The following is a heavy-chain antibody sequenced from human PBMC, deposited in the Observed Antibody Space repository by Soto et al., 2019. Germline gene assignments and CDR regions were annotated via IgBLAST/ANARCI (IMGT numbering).Heavy chain of an antibody. CDR2: IGTAGDT. Sequence: EVQLVESGGGLVQPGGSLRLSCAASGFTFSSYDMHWVRQATGKGLEWVSAIGTAGDTYYPGSVKGRFTISRENAKNSLYLQMNSRRAGHTAVYYCARGRPYSSSCPPDYWGQGTLVTVSS. J-gene: IGHJ4*02. CDR1: GFTFSSYD. CDR3: ARGRPYSSSCPPDY. V-gene: IGHV3-13*04. D-gene: IGHD6-13*01.